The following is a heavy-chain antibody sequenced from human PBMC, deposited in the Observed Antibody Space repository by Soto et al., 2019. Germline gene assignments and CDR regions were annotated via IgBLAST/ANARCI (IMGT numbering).Heavy chain of an antibody. J-gene: IGHJ1*01. D-gene: IGHD2-15*01. CDR2: IKQDGSEK. V-gene: IGHV3-7*01. CDR3: ASCCIGVSCYSTRKGWFQH. CDR1: GFTFSSDW. Sequence: EVQLVESGGGLVQPGGSLRLSCAASGFTFSSDWMSWVRQAPGKGLEWVANIKQDGSEKYYVDSVKGRFTISRDTAKNSLYLQMDSLRAEDTAVYSSASCCIGVSCYSTRKGWFQHWGQGTLVTVSS.